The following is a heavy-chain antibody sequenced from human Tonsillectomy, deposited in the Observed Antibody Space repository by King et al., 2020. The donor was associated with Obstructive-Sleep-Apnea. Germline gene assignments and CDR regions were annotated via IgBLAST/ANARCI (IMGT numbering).Heavy chain of an antibody. J-gene: IGHJ3*02. Sequence: QLVQSRAEVKKPGESLKISCKASGYNFAINWIGWVRQMPGKGLQWMGIIFPADSDTRYSPSFQGRVTLSADKSFSTAYLQWSSLKASDTAMYYCASQGDLLELRDDALDIWGQGTMVTVSS. V-gene: IGHV5-51*01. CDR1: GYNFAINW. D-gene: IGHD1-7*01. CDR3: ASQGDLLELRDDALDI. CDR2: IFPADSDT.